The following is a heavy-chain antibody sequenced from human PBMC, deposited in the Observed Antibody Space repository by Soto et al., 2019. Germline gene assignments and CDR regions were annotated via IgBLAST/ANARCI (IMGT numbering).Heavy chain of an antibody. CDR3: ARDRDILTGNNRCVFEM. Sequence: QVQLVQSGAEVKKPGASVNVSCKASGYSFTTYGITWVRQAPGQGLERMGWISAYNGDTKHAEKVQGRVTMTTDTSASTAYMELRSLTSDDTAVYYCARDRDILTGNNRCVFEMWGQGTMVTVSS. D-gene: IGHD3-9*01. J-gene: IGHJ3*02. CDR1: GYSFTTYG. V-gene: IGHV1-18*04. CDR2: ISAYNGDT.